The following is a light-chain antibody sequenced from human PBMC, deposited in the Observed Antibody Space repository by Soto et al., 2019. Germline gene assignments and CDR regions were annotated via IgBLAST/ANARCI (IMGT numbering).Light chain of an antibody. CDR2: GAS. J-gene: IGKJ2*01. Sequence: EIVLTQSPGTLSLSPGERATLSCRASQSVSGSSLAWYQLKPGQAPRLLISGASSRATGVPDRFSGSESGTDFTFIISRLEPEDFGMDYCHQYGSFPHTFGQGTELETK. CDR3: HQYGSFPHT. CDR1: QSVSGSS. V-gene: IGKV3-20*01.